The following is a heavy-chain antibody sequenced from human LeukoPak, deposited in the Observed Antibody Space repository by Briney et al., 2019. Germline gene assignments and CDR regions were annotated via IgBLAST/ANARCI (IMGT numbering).Heavy chain of an antibody. CDR3: PKGCASTSCYTSEY. V-gene: IGHV3-23*01. CDR2: ISGSGDST. D-gene: IGHD2-2*02. CDR1: GFTFSSYA. Sequence: GGSLRLSCAASGFTFSSYAMSWVRQAPGRGLDWVSTISGSGDSTYYADSVKGRFTISRDNSKNTLYLQMNSLRPEDTAVYYCPKGCASTSCYTSEYWGQGTLVTVSS. J-gene: IGHJ4*02.